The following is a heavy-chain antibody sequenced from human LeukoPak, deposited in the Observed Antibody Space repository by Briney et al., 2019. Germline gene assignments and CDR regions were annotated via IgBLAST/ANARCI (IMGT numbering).Heavy chain of an antibody. J-gene: IGHJ4*02. D-gene: IGHD2-15*01. Sequence: SETLSLTCTVSGGSISSGDYCWSWIRQPPGKGLEWIGYIYYSGSTYYNPSLKSRVTISVDTSKNQFSLKLSSVTAADTAVYYCARADCSGGSCPFDYWGQGTLVTVSS. CDR1: GGSISSGDYC. CDR2: IYYSGST. CDR3: ARADCSGGSCPFDY. V-gene: IGHV4-30-4*01.